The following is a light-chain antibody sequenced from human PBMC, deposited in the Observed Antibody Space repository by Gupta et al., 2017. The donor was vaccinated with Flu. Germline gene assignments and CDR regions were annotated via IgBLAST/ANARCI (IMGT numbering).Light chain of an antibody. J-gene: IGLJ3*02. V-gene: IGLV1-40*01. CDR2: GNS. CDR3: QSYDSSLSGWV. CDR1: SSNIGAGYD. Sequence: VTISCTGSSSNIGAGYDVHWYQQLPGTAPKLLIYGNSNRPSGVPDRFSGSKSGTSASLAITGLQAEDETDYYCQSYDSSLSGWVFGGGTKLTVL.